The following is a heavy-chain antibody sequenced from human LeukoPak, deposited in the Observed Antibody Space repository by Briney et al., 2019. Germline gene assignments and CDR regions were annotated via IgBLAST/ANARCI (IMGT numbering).Heavy chain of an antibody. D-gene: IGHD3-16*02. V-gene: IGHV1-46*01. CDR2: INPSGGST. CDR3: ARDRDGLRLGELSFGYFDY. J-gene: IGHJ4*02. Sequence: ASVKVSCNASGYTFTSYYMHWVRQAPGQGLEWMGIINPSGGSTSYAQEFQGRVTMTRDTSTSTVYMELSSLRSEDTAVYYCARDRDGLRLGELSFGYFDYWGQGTLVTVSS. CDR1: GYTFTSYY.